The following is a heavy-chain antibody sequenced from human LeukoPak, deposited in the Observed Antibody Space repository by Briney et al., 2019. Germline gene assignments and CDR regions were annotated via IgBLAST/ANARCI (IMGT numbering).Heavy chain of an antibody. CDR3: ASLAVAGYPFDY. CDR1: GYTFTGYY. J-gene: IGHJ4*02. CDR2: INPSGGST. D-gene: IGHD6-19*01. Sequence: ASVKVSCKASGYTFTGYYLHWVRQAPGQGLEWMGIINPSGGSTSYAQKFQGRVTVTRDTSTSTVYMELSSLRSEDTAVYYCASLAVAGYPFDYWGQGTLVTVSS. V-gene: IGHV1-46*01.